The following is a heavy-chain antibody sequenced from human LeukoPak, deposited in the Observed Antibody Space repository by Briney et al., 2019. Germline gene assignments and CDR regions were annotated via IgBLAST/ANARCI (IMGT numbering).Heavy chain of an antibody. CDR2: ISSSSSSTI. CDR1: GFTFSSYS. V-gene: IGHV3-48*04. J-gene: IGHJ1*01. CDR3: ARGPRITIFGVVAQYFQH. D-gene: IGHD3-3*01. Sequence: GGSLRLSCAASGFTFSSYSMNWVRQAPGKGLEWVSYISSSSSSTIYYADSVKGRFTISRDNAKNSLYLQMNSLRAEDTAVYYCARGPRITIFGVVAQYFQHWGQGTLVTVSS.